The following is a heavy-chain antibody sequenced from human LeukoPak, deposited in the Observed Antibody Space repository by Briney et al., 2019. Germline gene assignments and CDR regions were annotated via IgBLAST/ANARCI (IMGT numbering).Heavy chain of an antibody. CDR1: GFTFSSYG. CDR3: ARHEQPWGNAFDI. D-gene: IGHD3-16*01. Sequence: GGSLRLSCAASGFTFSSYGMHWVRQAPGKGLEWVAVIWYDGSNKYYADSVKGRFTISRDNSKNTLYLQMNSLRAEDTAVYYCARHEQPWGNAFDIWGQGTMVTVSS. CDR2: IWYDGSNK. V-gene: IGHV3-33*01. J-gene: IGHJ3*02.